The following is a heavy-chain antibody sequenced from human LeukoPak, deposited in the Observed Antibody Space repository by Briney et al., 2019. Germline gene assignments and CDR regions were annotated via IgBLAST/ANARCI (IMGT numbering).Heavy chain of an antibody. J-gene: IGHJ4*02. V-gene: IGHV3-23*01. CDR1: GFTFSSYA. Sequence: PGGSLRLSCAASGFTFSSYAMSWVRQAPGKGLELVSAISGSGGSTYYADSVKGRFTISRDNSKNTLYLQMNSLRAEDTAVYYCARPLYSGSYYSQLFDYWGQGTLVTVSS. CDR3: ARPLYSGSYYSQLFDY. CDR2: ISGSGGST. D-gene: IGHD1-26*01.